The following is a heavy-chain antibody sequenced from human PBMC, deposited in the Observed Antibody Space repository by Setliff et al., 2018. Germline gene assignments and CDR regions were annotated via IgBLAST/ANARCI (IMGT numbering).Heavy chain of an antibody. V-gene: IGHV3-7*01. CDR3: ARDVRVYDSSGYYYYYYGMDV. Sequence: GGSLRLSCAASGFTFSSYWMSWVRQAPGKGLEWVATIKLDGSEKYYVDSVKGRFTISRDNAKNSLYLQMNSLRAEDTAVYYCARDVRVYDSSGYYYYYYGMDVWGQGTTVTVS. CDR1: GFTFSSYW. J-gene: IGHJ6*02. D-gene: IGHD3-22*01. CDR2: IKLDGSEK.